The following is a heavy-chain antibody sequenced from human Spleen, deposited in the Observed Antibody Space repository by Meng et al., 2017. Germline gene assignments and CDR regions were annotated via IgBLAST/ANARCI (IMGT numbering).Heavy chain of an antibody. V-gene: IGHV3-23*01. Sequence: GESLKISCAASGFTFSSYGMSWVRQAPGKGLEWVSGISGSGGSTYYAGSVKGRFTISRDNSKNTLYLQMNSLRAEDTAVYYCAKDRLYCSSTSCYSSSDYWGQGTLVTVSS. J-gene: IGHJ4*02. CDR2: ISGSGGST. CDR1: GFTFSSYG. D-gene: IGHD2-2*02. CDR3: AKDRLYCSSTSCYSSSDY.